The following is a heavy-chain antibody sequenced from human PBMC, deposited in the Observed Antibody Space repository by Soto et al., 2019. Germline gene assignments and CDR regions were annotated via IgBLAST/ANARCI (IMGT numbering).Heavy chain of an antibody. D-gene: IGHD3-16*01. CDR1: GYTFTSYG. CDR2: IDTYNGKT. Sequence: QVQLVQSGVEVKKPGASVKVSCKASGYTFTSYGITWVRQAPGQGLEWMGWIDTYNGKTYYAQNLQGRVTMTTDTSTSTAYMELRSLRSDDTAVYYCARGITFGGVLNGMDVWGQGTMVTVSS. CDR3: ARGITFGGVLNGMDV. J-gene: IGHJ6*02. V-gene: IGHV1-18*01.